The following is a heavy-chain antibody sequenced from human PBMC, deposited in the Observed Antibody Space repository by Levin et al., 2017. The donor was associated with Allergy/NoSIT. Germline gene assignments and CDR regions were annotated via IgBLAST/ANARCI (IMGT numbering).Heavy chain of an antibody. D-gene: IGHD3-22*01. CDR1: GLSFSRYW. CDR3: AYYDDSRHAFDI. CDR2: IKQDGSEK. J-gene: IGHJ3*02. V-gene: IGHV3-7*01. Sequence: AGGSLRLSCAASGLSFSRYWMSWVRQAPGKGPEWVANIKQDGSEKSYVDSVKGRLTISRDNTKNSLYLQMNSLRAEDTAVYYCAYYDDSRHAFDIWGQGTVVTVSS.